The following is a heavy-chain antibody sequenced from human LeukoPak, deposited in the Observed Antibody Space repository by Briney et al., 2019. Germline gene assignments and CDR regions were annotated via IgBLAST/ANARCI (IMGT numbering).Heavy chain of an antibody. CDR1: GGSMSTYY. CDR3: ARHGDSGSYSFDY. J-gene: IGHJ4*02. D-gene: IGHD1-26*01. V-gene: IGHV4-59*01. CDR2: IYYTGST. Sequence: SETLSLTCTVSGGSMSTYYWTWIRQPPGKGLEWIGFIYYTGSTNYNPSLKSRVTISVDTSKNQFSLKLSSVTAADTAVYYCARHGDSGSYSFDYWGRGTLVTVSS.